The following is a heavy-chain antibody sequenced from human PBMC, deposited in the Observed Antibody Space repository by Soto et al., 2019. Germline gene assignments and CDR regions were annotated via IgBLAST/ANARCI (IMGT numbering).Heavy chain of an antibody. CDR1: GFTFSSYW. Sequence: GGSLRLSCAASGFTFSSYWMSWVRQAPGKGLEWVANIKQDGSEKYYVDSVKGRFTISRDNAKNSLYLQMNSLRAEDTAVYYCARDDQQQLEEYNWFDPWGQGTLVTVSS. J-gene: IGHJ5*02. V-gene: IGHV3-7*01. CDR3: ARDDQQQLEEYNWFDP. D-gene: IGHD6-13*01. CDR2: IKQDGSEK.